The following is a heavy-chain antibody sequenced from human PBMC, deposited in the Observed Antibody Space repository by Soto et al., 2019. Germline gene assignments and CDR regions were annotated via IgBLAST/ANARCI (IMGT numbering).Heavy chain of an antibody. D-gene: IGHD2-2*01. CDR3: ANIVVPAAPFDY. CDR2: IYDTVST. V-gene: IGHV4-31*03. Sequence: QVQLQESGPGLVKPSQTLSLTCTVSGGSISSGGYYWSWIRQHPGKGLEWIGYIYDTVSTYYKPYLKRRVTISIDTSKNQFSLKLSSVTAADTAVYYCANIVVPAAPFDYWGQGTLVTVSS. J-gene: IGHJ4*02. CDR1: GGSISSGGYY.